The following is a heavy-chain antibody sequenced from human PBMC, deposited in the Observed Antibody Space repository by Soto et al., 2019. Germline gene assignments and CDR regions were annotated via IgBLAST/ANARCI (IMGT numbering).Heavy chain of an antibody. CDR2: IYYSGST. V-gene: IGHV4-59*01. D-gene: IGHD6-6*01. Sequence: PSETLSLTCTVSGGSISSYYWSWIRQPPGKGLEWIGYIYYSGSTNYNPSLKSRVTISVDTSKNQFSLKLSSVTAADTAVYYCARAAEYSSSSGTYYYYYGMDVWGQGTTVTVS. CDR3: ARAAEYSSSSGTYYYYYGMDV. CDR1: GGSISSYY. J-gene: IGHJ6*02.